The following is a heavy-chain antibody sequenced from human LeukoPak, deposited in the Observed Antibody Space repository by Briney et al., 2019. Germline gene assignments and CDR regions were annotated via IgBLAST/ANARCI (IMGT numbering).Heavy chain of an antibody. CDR1: GGSISSYY. CDR3: ARGRVTADPSEFDY. V-gene: IGHV4-59*01. D-gene: IGHD2-21*02. J-gene: IGHJ4*02. CDR2: IYYSGST. Sequence: PSETLSLTCTVSGGSISSYYWSWIRQPPGKGLEWIGYIYYSGSTNYNPSLKSRVTISVDTSKNQFSLKLSSVTAADTAVYYCARGRVTADPSEFDYWGQGTLVTVSS.